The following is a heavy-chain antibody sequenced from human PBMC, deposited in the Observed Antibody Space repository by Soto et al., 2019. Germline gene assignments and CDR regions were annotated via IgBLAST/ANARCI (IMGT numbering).Heavy chain of an antibody. CDR3: ASMGYHYGSGSYPLDY. V-gene: IGHV4-61*08. CDR1: GDSITSGVHY. J-gene: IGHJ4*02. D-gene: IGHD3-10*01. CDR2: IYYSGTT. Sequence: SETLSLTCTVSGDSITSGVHYWSWFRQAPGQGLEWIGYIYYSGTTNYHPSLRSRVTISVDTSKNQFSLKLRSVTAADTAVYYCASMGYHYGSGSYPLDYWGQGTLVNLSS.